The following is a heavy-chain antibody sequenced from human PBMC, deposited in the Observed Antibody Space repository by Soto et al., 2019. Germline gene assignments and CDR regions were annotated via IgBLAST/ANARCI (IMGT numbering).Heavy chain of an antibody. J-gene: IGHJ4*02. Sequence: PGGSLRLSCAASGFTFSSYGMHWVRQAPGKGLEWVAVISYDGSNKYYADSVKGRFTISRDNSTNTLYLQMNSLRAEDTAVYYCAKDYTRDYYDSSGYYFDYWGQGTLVTVSS. CDR1: GFTFSSYG. D-gene: IGHD3-22*01. CDR3: AKDYTRDYYDSSGYYFDY. V-gene: IGHV3-30*18. CDR2: ISYDGSNK.